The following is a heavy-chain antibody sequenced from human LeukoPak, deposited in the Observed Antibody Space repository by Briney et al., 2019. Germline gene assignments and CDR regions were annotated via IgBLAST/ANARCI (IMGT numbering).Heavy chain of an antibody. CDR3: ARVPYCSGGSCKYYFDY. CDR1: GFTFNNYA. V-gene: IGHV3-23*01. D-gene: IGHD2-15*01. CDR2: VSGSGSST. Sequence: PGGSLRLSCAPSGFTFNNYAMNWVRQAPGKGLEWVSVVSGSGSSTNYADSVKGRFTISRDNSKNTLYLQMNSLRAEDTGVYYCARVPYCSGGSCKYYFDYWGQGTLVTVSS. J-gene: IGHJ4*02.